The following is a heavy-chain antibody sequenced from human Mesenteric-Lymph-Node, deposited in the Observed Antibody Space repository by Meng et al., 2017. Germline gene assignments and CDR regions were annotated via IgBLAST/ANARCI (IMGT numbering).Heavy chain of an antibody. CDR3: AREGLYSYSSAYFDP. D-gene: IGHD5-18*01. CDR2: IYYSGST. V-gene: IGHV4-59*01. J-gene: IGHJ5*02. Sequence: SETLSLTCTVSGGSISSYYWSWIRQPPGKGLEWIGYIYYSGSTNYTPSLKSRVTMSVDTSRNQFSLNLSSVTAADTAVYYCAREGLYSYSSAYFDPWGQGTLVTVSS. CDR1: GGSISSYY.